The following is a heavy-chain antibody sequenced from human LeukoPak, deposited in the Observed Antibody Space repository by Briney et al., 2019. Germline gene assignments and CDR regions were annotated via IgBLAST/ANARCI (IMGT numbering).Heavy chain of an antibody. CDR3: ARDLQFGSGSY. J-gene: IGHJ4*02. Sequence: SETLSLTCTVSGDSISSSSYYWGWIRQPPGKGLEWIGSIFYSGNTYYNPSLKSRVTISVDTSKNQFSLKLSSVTAADTAVYYCARDLQFGSGSYWGQGPWSPSPQ. CDR2: IFYSGNT. V-gene: IGHV4-39*07. CDR1: GDSISSSSYY. D-gene: IGHD3-10*01.